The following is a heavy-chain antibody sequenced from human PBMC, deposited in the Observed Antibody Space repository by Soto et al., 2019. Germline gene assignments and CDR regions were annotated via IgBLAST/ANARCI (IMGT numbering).Heavy chain of an antibody. V-gene: IGHV5-51*01. CDR2: IYPGDSDT. CDR1: GYSFTNYW. Sequence: GESLKISCKGSGYSFTNYWIGWVRQMPGKGLEWMGIIYPGDSDTRYSPSFQGQVTISADKSINTAYLQWSSLKASDTAMYYCARKYYYDSSGSNWFDPWGQGTLVTVSS. CDR3: ARKYYYDSSGSNWFDP. D-gene: IGHD3-22*01. J-gene: IGHJ5*02.